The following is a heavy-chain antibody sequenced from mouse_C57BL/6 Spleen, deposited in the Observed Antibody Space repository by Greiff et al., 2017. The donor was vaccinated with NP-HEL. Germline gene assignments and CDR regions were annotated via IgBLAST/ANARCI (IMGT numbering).Heavy chain of an antibody. D-gene: IGHD4-1*01. J-gene: IGHJ2*01. CDR3: TTGSGYYFDY. CDR2: IDPENGDT. Sequence: VQLQQSGAELVRPGASVKLSCTASGFNIKDDYMHWVKQRPEQGLEWIGWIDPENGDTEYASKFQGKATITADTSSNTAYLQLSSLTSEDTAVYYCTTGSGYYFDYWGKGTTLTVSS. CDR1: GFNIKDDY. V-gene: IGHV14-4*01.